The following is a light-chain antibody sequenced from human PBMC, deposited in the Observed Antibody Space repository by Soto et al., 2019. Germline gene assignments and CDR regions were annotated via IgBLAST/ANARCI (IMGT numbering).Light chain of an antibody. J-gene: IGLJ1*01. CDR1: SSDVGRYNY. V-gene: IGLV2-11*01. Sequence: QSALTQPRSVSGSPGQSVTISCTGTSSDVGRYNYVSWYQHHPGKAPKLMIYDVSTRPSGVPDRFSGSKSGTTASLTISGLQAEDEADYYCCSYAGSPDVFGTGTQLTVL. CDR3: CSYAGSPDV. CDR2: DVS.